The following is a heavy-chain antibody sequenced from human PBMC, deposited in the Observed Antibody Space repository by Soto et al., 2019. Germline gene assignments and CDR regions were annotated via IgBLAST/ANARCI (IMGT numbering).Heavy chain of an antibody. CDR1: GYTFTSYY. CDR2: INPSDGRT. Sequence: ASVKVSCKAFGYTFTSYYLHWVRQAPGQGLEWMGIINPSDGRTTYAQKFQGRVTMTRDTSTRTVYMELSSLRSEDTAVYYCARVLELGPIAFWGQGTLVTVSS. J-gene: IGHJ4*02. CDR3: ARVLELGPIAF. D-gene: IGHD7-27*01. V-gene: IGHV1-46*01.